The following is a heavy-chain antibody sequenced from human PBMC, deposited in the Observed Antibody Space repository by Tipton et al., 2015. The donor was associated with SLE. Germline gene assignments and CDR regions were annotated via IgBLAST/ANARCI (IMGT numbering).Heavy chain of an antibody. CDR2: IRHDGSNK. CDR3: ARAKETTFYYYHGMDV. CDR1: GFTFSSYG. Sequence: SLRLSCAASGFTFSSYGMHWVRQAPGKGLEWVAFIRHDGSNKCYADSVKGRFTISRDHSKNTLYLQMNSLRAEDTAVYYCARAKETTFYYYHGMDVWGQGTTVTVSS. J-gene: IGHJ6*02. D-gene: IGHD1-7*01. V-gene: IGHV3-30*02.